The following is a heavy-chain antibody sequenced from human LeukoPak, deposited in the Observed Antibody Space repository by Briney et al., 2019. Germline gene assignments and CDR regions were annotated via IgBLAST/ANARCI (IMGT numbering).Heavy chain of an antibody. CDR3: AKDIDSSGYYGMDV. D-gene: IGHD3-22*01. J-gene: IGHJ6*02. CDR1: GFTFSSYS. Sequence: GGSLRLSCAASGFTFSSYSMNWVRQAPGKGLEWVSSISSSSSYIYYADSVKGRFTISRDNAKNSLYLQMNSLRVEDTALYYCAKDIDSSGYYGMDVWGQGTTVTVSS. CDR2: ISSSSSYI. V-gene: IGHV3-21*04.